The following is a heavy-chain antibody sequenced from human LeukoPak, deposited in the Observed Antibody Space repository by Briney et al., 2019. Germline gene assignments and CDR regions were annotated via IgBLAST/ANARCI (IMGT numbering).Heavy chain of an antibody. V-gene: IGHV5-51*01. CDR1: GYSFTSYW. CDR2: IYPGDSDT. D-gene: IGHD6-6*01. J-gene: IGHJ4*02. Sequence: GESLKISFKGSGYSFTSYWIGWVRQMPGKGLEWMGIIYPGDSDTRYSPSFQGQVTISADKSISTAYLQWSSLKASDTAMYYCARRSISSSSPNYFHYWGQGTLVTVSS. CDR3: ARRSISSSSPNYFHY.